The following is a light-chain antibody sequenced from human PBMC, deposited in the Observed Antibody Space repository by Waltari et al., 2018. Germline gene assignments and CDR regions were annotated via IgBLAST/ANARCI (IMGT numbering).Light chain of an antibody. V-gene: IGKV3-11*01. Sequence: EIVLTQSPATLSFSPGERATLSCRASQRISSFLAWYQQKPGQAPRLLIFDGSNRATGIPARFSGSGSGTDFTLTISSLEPEDFAVYFCQQRGRSFGQGTKLEI. CDR2: DGS. CDR3: QQRGRS. J-gene: IGKJ2*01. CDR1: QRISSF.